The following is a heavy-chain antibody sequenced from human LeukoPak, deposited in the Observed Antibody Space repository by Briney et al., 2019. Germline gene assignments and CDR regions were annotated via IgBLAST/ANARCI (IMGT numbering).Heavy chain of an antibody. CDR2: ISSSGSTI. J-gene: IGHJ4*02. Sequence: GGSLRLSCAASGFTFSSYEMNWVRQAPGKGLEWVSYISSSGSTIYYADSVKGRFTISRDNAKNSLHLQMNSLRAEDTAVYYCATCGYTYGLYFDYWGQGTLVTVSS. CDR1: GFTFSSYE. D-gene: IGHD5-18*01. CDR3: ATCGYTYGLYFDY. V-gene: IGHV3-48*03.